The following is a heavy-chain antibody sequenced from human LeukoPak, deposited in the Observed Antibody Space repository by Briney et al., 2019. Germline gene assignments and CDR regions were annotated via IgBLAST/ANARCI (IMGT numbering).Heavy chain of an antibody. CDR2: ISAYNGNT. D-gene: IGHD6-13*01. CDR1: GYTFTSYG. J-gene: IGHJ6*03. V-gene: IGHV1-18*01. CDR3: ARAPRSSSWYRVGYYYYYMDV. Sequence: ASVKVSCKASGYTFTSYGISWVRRAPGQGLEWMGWISAYNGNTNYAQKLQGRVTMTTDTSTSTAYMELRSLRSDDTAVYYCARAPRSSSWYRVGYYYYYMDVWGKGTTVTVSS.